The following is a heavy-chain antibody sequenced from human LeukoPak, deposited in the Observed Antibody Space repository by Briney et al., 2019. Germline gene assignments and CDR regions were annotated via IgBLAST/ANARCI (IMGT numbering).Heavy chain of an antibody. Sequence: PSETLSLTCTVSGXSISSGDYYWSWIRQPPGKGLEWIEYIYYSGSTYYNPSLKSRVTISVDTSKNQFSLKLSSVTAADTAVYYCARYVVYGSGKYYFDYWGQGTLVTVSS. CDR3: ARYVVYGSGKYYFDY. D-gene: IGHD3-10*01. CDR1: GXSISSGDYY. J-gene: IGHJ4*02. CDR2: IYYSGST. V-gene: IGHV4-30-4*01.